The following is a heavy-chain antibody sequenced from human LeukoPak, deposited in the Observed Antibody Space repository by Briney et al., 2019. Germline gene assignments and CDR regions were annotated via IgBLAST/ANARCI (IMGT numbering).Heavy chain of an antibody. CDR2: INPNSGGT. CDR1: GYTLTELS. Sequence: ASVKVSCKVSGYTLTELSMHWVRQAPGQGLEWMGWINPNSGGTNYAQKFQGRVTMTRDTSISTAYMELSRLRSDDTAVYYCAREYSNYPDYWGQGTLVTVSS. J-gene: IGHJ4*02. CDR3: AREYSNYPDY. D-gene: IGHD4-11*01. V-gene: IGHV1-2*02.